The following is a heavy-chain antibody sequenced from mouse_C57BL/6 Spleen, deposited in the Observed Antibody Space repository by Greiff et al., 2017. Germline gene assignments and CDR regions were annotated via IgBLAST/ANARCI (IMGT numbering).Heavy chain of an antibody. CDR1: GFTFTDYY. V-gene: IGHV7-3*01. CDR3: AIFLAYYNLIDY. Sequence: EVQLVESGGGLVQPGGSLSLSCAASGFTFTDYYMSWVRQPPGKALEWLGFIRNKANGYTTEYSASVKGRFTISRDNSQSILYLQMNALRAEDSATYYCAIFLAYYNLIDYWGQGTTLTVSS. D-gene: IGHD2-12*01. J-gene: IGHJ2*01. CDR2: IRNKANGYTT.